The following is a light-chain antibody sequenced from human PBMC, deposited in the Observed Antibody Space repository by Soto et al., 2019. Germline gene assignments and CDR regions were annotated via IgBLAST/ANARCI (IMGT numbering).Light chain of an antibody. CDR3: MQDLETPFT. CDR2: FGS. Sequence: DVVMSQSPLSLPVTPGESASISCRSSQSLLHVNGYNYLAWYVQKPGQSPQLLIYFGSIRASWVPDRFSGSGSGTDFTLKISRVEAEDVGVYYCMQDLETPFTFGPGTTVDIK. J-gene: IGKJ3*01. CDR1: QSLLHVNGYNY. V-gene: IGKV2-28*01.